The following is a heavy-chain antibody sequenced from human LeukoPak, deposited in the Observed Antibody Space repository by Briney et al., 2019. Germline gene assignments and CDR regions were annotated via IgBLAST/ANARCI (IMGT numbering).Heavy chain of an antibody. CDR2: INPNSGGT. V-gene: IGHV1-2*02. CDR3: ARGAYGDYDHSTRRAGYYYYYMDV. J-gene: IGHJ6*03. CDR1: GYTFTGYY. Sequence: ASVKVSCKASGYTFTGYYMHWVRQAPGQGLEWMGWINPNSGGTNYAQKFQGGVTMTRDTSISTAYMELSRLRSDDTAVYYCARGAYGDYDHSTRRAGYYYYYMDVWGKGTTVTVSS. D-gene: IGHD4-17*01.